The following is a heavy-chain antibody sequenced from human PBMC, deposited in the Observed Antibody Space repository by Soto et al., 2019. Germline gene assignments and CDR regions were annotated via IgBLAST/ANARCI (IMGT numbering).Heavy chain of an antibody. Sequence: EVQLVESGGGLVQPGGSLRLSCAASGFSFSTYWMSWVRQAPGKGLEWVANIKEDGSETYYVHSVRGRFTISRDNAKNSLYLQMNSLRAEDTAMYYCARGGCSSGSCHTPVDYYVLDVWGQGTTVTVSS. CDR3: ARGGCSSGSCHTPVDYYVLDV. V-gene: IGHV3-7*05. J-gene: IGHJ6*02. CDR2: IKEDGSET. D-gene: IGHD2-15*01. CDR1: GFSFSTYW.